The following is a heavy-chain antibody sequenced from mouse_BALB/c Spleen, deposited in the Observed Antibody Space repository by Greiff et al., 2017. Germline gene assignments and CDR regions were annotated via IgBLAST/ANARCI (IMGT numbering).Heavy chain of an antibody. CDR2: ISSGGSYT. CDR1: GFTFSSYA. Sequence: DVKVVESGGGLVKPGGSLKLSCAASGFTFSSYAMSWVRQYPEKRLEWVAEISSGGSYTYYPDTVTGRFTISRDNAKNTLYLEMSSLRSEDTAMYYCAREGLYGNENYYAMDYWGQGTSVTVSS. D-gene: IGHD2-10*02. V-gene: IGHV5-9-4*01. J-gene: IGHJ4*01. CDR3: AREGLYGNENYYAMDY.